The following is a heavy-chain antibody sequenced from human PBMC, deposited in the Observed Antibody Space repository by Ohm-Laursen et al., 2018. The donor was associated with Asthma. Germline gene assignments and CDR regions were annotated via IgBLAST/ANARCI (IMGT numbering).Heavy chain of an antibody. CDR3: AREGSPLYYYDSSGSRDYFDY. CDR1: GFTFSTYA. V-gene: IGHV3-30-3*01. CDR2: ISYDGSNT. D-gene: IGHD3-22*01. J-gene: IGHJ4*02. Sequence: SLRLPCTASGFTFSTYAMHWVRQAPAKGLEWVAGISYDGSNTFYADSVKGRFTISRDISSNTLYLQMNSLRAEDTAVYYCAREGSPLYYYDSSGSRDYFDYWGQGTLVTVSS.